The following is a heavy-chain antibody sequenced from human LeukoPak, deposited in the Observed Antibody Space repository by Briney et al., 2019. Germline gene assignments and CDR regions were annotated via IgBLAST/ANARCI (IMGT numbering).Heavy chain of an antibody. V-gene: IGHV4-34*01. CDR2: INHSGST. CDR1: GGSFSGYY. Sequence: SETLSLTCAVYGGSFSGYYWSWIRQPPGKGLEWIGEINHSGSTNYNPSLTSRVTISVDTSKNQFSLKLSSVTAADTAVYYFAGALSSASQDSSGYEQRLDYWGQGTLVTVSS. D-gene: IGHD3-22*01. CDR3: AGALSSASQDSSGYEQRLDY. J-gene: IGHJ4*02.